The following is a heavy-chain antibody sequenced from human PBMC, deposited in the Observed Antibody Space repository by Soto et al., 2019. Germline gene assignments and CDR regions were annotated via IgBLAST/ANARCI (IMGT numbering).Heavy chain of an antibody. Sequence: GGSLRLSCAASGFTFSSYSMNWVRQAPGKGLEWVSYISSSSSTIYYADSVKGRFTISRDNAKNSLYLQMNSLRDEDTAVYYCARDSTGSGWYNWFDPWGQGTLVTVSS. V-gene: IGHV3-48*02. CDR2: ISSSSSTI. D-gene: IGHD6-19*01. CDR3: ARDSTGSGWYNWFDP. CDR1: GFTFSSYS. J-gene: IGHJ5*02.